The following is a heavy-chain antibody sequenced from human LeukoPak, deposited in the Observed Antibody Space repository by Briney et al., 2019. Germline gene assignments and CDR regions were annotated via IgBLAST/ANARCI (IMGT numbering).Heavy chain of an antibody. CDR1: GFTFSSYW. CDR3: ARDPHGYSSGSSYFDY. J-gene: IGHJ4*02. CDR2: IKQDGSEK. V-gene: IGHV3-7*03. Sequence: GGSLRLSCAASGFTFSSYWMSWVRQAPGKGLEWVANIKQDGSEKYYVDSVKGRFTISRDNAKNPLYLQMNSLRAEDTAVYYCARDPHGYSSGSSYFDYWGQGTPVTVSS. D-gene: IGHD6-19*01.